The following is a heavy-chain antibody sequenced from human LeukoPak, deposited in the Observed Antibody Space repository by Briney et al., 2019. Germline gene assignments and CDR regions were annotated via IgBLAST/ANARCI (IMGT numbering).Heavy chain of an antibody. J-gene: IGHJ4*02. V-gene: IGHV3-23*01. CDR3: AKDLVVVVAATPGGYYFDY. Sequence: SGGSLRLSCAASGFTFSSYAMSWVRQAPGKGLEWLSAISGSGGSTYYADSVKGRFTISRDNSKNTLYLQMNSLRAEDTAVYYCAKDLVVVVAATPGGYYFDYWGQGTLVTVSS. CDR1: GFTFSSYA. CDR2: ISGSGGST. D-gene: IGHD2-15*01.